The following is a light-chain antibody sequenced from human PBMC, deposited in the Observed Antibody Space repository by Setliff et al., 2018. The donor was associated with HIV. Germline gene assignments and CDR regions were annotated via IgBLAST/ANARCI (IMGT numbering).Light chain of an antibody. CDR1: SSDVGGYDY. V-gene: IGLV2-14*01. J-gene: IGLJ1*01. CDR3: SSYTSSSLYV. CDR2: DVT. Sequence: QSVLTQPPSVSGSPGQSITISCTGTSSDVGGYDYVSWYQQHPGKAPKLMIYDVTKRPSGVSNRFSGSKSGNTASLTISGLQAEDEADYYCSSYTSSSLYVFGTGTKVTVL.